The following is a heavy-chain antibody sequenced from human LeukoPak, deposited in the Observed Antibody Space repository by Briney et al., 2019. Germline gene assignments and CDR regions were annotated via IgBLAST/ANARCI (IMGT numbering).Heavy chain of an antibody. D-gene: IGHD6-6*01. CDR1: GGSISSYY. CDR2: IYYSGST. V-gene: IGHV4-59*01. J-gene: IGHJ3*02. Sequence: SETLSLTCTVSGGSISSYYWSWIRQPPGKGLGWIGYIYYSGSTNYNPSLKSRVTISVDTSKNQFSLKLSSVTAADTAVYYCAREDSSSASAFDIWGQGTMVTVSS. CDR3: AREDSSSASAFDI.